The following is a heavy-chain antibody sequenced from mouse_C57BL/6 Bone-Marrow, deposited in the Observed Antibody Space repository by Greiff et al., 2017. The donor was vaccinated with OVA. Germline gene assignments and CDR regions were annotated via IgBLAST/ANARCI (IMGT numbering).Heavy chain of an antibody. Sequence: QVQLQQPGAELVMPGASVKLSCKASGYTFTSYWMHWVKQRPGQGLEWIGEIDPSDSYTNYNQQFKGKSTLTVDKSSSTAYMQLSSLTSEDSAVYYCARPLYYYGSSYVFDYWGQGTTLTVSS. CDR2: IDPSDSYT. CDR1: GYTFTSYW. D-gene: IGHD1-1*01. V-gene: IGHV1-69*01. CDR3: ARPLYYYGSSYVFDY. J-gene: IGHJ2*01.